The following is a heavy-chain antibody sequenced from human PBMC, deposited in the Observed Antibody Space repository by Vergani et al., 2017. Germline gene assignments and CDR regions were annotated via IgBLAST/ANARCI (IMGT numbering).Heavy chain of an antibody. CDR1: GASIRSSNYY. Sequence: QLQLQESGPGLVKPSATLSLTCSVSGASIRSSNYYWGRIRQPPGKGLEWTESIYYNGSTNYNLSLKIRVTISVYTSKNPFSLKLSSVTAADTAVYFCARHSTVEWLVKLGGIDPWGQGILVTVSS. D-gene: IGHD6-19*01. CDR3: ARHSTVEWLVKLGGIDP. V-gene: IGHV4-39*01. J-gene: IGHJ5*02. CDR2: IYYNGST.